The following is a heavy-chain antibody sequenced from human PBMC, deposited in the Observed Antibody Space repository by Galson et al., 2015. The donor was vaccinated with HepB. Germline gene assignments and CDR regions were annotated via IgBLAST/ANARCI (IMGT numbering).Heavy chain of an antibody. CDR3: ARSLRRGELLWYFDL. D-gene: IGHD1-26*01. CDR2: ISSSSSTI. CDR1: GFTFSSYS. Sequence: SLRLSCAASGFTFSSYSMNWVRQAPGKGLEWVSYISSSSSTIYYADSVKGRFTISRDNAKNSLYLQMNSLRAEDTAVYYCARSLRRGELLWYFDLWGRGTLVTVSS. V-gene: IGHV3-48*01. J-gene: IGHJ2*01.